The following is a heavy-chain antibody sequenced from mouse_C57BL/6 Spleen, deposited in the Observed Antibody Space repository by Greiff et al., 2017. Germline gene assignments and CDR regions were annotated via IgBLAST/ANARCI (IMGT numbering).Heavy chain of an antibody. J-gene: IGHJ1*03. CDR3: ASEGYGGSWYFDV. CDR2: IYPRDGST. D-gene: IGHD1-1*01. Sequence: VQLQQSGPELVKPGASVKLSCKASGYTFTSYDINWVKQRPGQGLEWIGWIYPRDGSTKYNEKFKGKATLTVDTSSSTAYMGLHRLTSEDSAVYFGASEGYGGSWYFDVWGTGTTVTVSS. V-gene: IGHV1-85*01. CDR1: GYTFTSYD.